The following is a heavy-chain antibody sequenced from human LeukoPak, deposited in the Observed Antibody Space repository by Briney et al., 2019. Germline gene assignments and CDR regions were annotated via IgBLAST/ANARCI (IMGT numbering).Heavy chain of an antibody. D-gene: IGHD3-10*01. CDR3: ASLYGSGRRFDP. V-gene: IGHV4-59*01. J-gene: IGHJ5*02. CDR2: IYYSGST. Sequence: SETLSLTCTVSGGSISSYYWSWVRQPPGKGLEWIGYIYYSGSTNYNPSLKSRVTISVDPSKNQFSLKLSSVTAADTAVYYCASLYGSGRRFDPWGQGTLVTVSS. CDR1: GGSISSYY.